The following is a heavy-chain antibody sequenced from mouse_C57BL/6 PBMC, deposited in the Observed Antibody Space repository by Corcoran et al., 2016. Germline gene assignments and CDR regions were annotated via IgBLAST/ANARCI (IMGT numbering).Heavy chain of an antibody. CDR2: IYTGSGNT. J-gene: IGHJ2*01. CDR1: GYTFTDYY. CDR3: ARETPTVHYFDY. D-gene: IGHD1-1*01. V-gene: IGHV1-76*01. Sequence: QVQLKQSGAELVRPGASVKLSCKASGYTFTDYYINWVKQRPGQGLEWIARIYTGSGNTYYNEKFKGKATLTAEKSSSTAYMQLSSLTSEDSAVYFCARETPTVHYFDYWGQGTTLTVSS.